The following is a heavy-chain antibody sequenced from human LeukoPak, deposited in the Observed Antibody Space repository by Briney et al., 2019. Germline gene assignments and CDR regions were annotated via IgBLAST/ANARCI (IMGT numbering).Heavy chain of an antibody. CDR2: IIPIFGTA. J-gene: IGHJ5*02. Sequence: SVKVSCKASGGTFSSYAISWVRQAPGQGLEWMGGIIPIFGTANYAQKFQGRVTITTDESTSTAYMELSSLRSEDTAVYYCADGYCSSTSCYHGWFDPWGQGTLVTVSS. V-gene: IGHV1-69*05. CDR1: GGTFSSYA. CDR3: ADGYCSSTSCYHGWFDP. D-gene: IGHD2-2*01.